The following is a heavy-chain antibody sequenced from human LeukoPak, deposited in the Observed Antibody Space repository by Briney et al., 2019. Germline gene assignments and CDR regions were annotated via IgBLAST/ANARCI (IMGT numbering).Heavy chain of an antibody. D-gene: IGHD6-19*01. CDR2: IIPIFGTA. Sequence: ASVKVSCKASGGTFSSYAISWVRQAPGQGLEWMGGIIPIFGTANYAQKFQGRVTITADESTSTAYMELSSLRSEDTAVYYCASSRTRIAVAGFDAFDIWGQGTMVTVSS. CDR1: GGTFSSYA. J-gene: IGHJ3*02. CDR3: ASSRTRIAVAGFDAFDI. V-gene: IGHV1-69*13.